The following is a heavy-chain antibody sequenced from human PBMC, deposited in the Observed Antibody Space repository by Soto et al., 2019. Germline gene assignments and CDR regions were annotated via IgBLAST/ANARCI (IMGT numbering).Heavy chain of an antibody. CDR3: ESDRASETGTTY. CDR2: INPNSGNT. D-gene: IGHD1-7*01. Sequence: QVQLVQSGTEVKKPGASVKVSCKTSGYTFSSYYIHWVRQAPGQGLEWMGIINPNSGNTSYAQKFQGRVTMTKDTSTSTVYMELSSLRSEDTAVYYCESDRASETGTTYWGQGTLVTVSS. CDR1: GYTFSSYY. V-gene: IGHV1-46*01. J-gene: IGHJ4*02.